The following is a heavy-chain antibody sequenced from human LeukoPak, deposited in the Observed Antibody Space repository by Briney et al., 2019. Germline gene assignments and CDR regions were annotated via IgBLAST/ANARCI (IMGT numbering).Heavy chain of an antibody. V-gene: IGHV1-2*02. CDR3: ARGLVGATPYFDY. CDR1: GYTFTGYY. J-gene: IGHJ4*02. CDR2: INPNSGGT. D-gene: IGHD1-26*01. Sequence: ASVKVSCKASGYTFTGYYMHWVRQAPGQGLEWMGWINPNSGGTNYAQKLQGRVTMTTDTSTSTAYMELRSLRSDDTAVYYCARGLVGATPYFDYWGQGTLVTVSS.